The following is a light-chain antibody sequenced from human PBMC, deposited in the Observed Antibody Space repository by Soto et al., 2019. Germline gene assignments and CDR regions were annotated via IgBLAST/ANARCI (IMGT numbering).Light chain of an antibody. CDR1: SSDVGAYDF. J-gene: IGLJ1*01. V-gene: IGLV2-14*03. CDR2: EVR. CDR3: SSHTTRDTRV. Sequence: QCVLTQPASVSGSPGQSITISCTGTSSDVGAYDFVSWYQQHPDKAPKLMIYEVRGRPSGVSNRFSGSKSFNTATLTISGLQAEDEADYYCSSHTTRDTRVFGTGTKVTVL.